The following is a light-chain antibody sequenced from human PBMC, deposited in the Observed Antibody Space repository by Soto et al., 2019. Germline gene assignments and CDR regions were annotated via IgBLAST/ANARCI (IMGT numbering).Light chain of an antibody. J-gene: IGKJ1*01. CDR1: QSISSW. V-gene: IGKV1-5*01. Sequence: DIQLTQYPSTLSASVGDRVTITCRASQSISSWLAWYQHKPGKAPKLLIYDASSLESGVPSRFSGSGSGTEFTLTISSLQPDDLATYYCQQYNRYPAFGHGTKVDIK. CDR3: QQYNRYPA. CDR2: DAS.